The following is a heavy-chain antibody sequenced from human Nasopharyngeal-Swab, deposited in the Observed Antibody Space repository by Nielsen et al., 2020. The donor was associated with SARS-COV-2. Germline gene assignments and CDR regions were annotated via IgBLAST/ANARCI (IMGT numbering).Heavy chain of an antibody. Sequence: GESLKISCVASGFTFRMYWMSWVRQAPGKGLEWVAAINQDGSEKQYVESLKGRITISRDNAKNSLYLQMNSLRVEDTAVYYCASPPLYYYDSSGPWYFDLWGRGTLVTVSS. J-gene: IGHJ2*01. D-gene: IGHD3-22*01. CDR2: INQDGSEK. V-gene: IGHV3-7*01. CDR1: GFTFRMYW. CDR3: ASPPLYYYDSSGPWYFDL.